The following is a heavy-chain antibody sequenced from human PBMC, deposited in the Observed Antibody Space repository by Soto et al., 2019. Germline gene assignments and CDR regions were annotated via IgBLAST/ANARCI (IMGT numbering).Heavy chain of an antibody. CDR2: IYYSGST. D-gene: IGHD3-10*01. V-gene: IGHV4-39*01. CDR3: ARLNYGSGSRYYYYYGMDV. Sequence: SETLSLTCTVSGGSISSSSYYWGWIRQPPGKGLEWIGSIYYSGSTYHNPSLKSRVTISVDTSKNQFSLKLSSVTAADTAVYYCARLNYGSGSRYYYYYGMDVWGQGTTVTVSS. J-gene: IGHJ6*02. CDR1: GGSISSSSYY.